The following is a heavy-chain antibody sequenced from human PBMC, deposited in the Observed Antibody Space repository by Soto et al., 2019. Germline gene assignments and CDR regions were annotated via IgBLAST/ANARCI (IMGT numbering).Heavy chain of an antibody. D-gene: IGHD3-22*01. V-gene: IGHV4-30-4*02. Sequence: KPSDTLSLSCTVSGGSISSGDYYWSWIRQPPGKGLEWIGYIYYSGSTYYNPSLKSRVTISVDTSKNQFSLKLSSVTAADTAVYYCARDLANYYDSSGYTGFDYWGQGTLVTVSS. CDR2: IYYSGST. CDR3: ARDLANYYDSSGYTGFDY. CDR1: GGSISSGDYY. J-gene: IGHJ4*02.